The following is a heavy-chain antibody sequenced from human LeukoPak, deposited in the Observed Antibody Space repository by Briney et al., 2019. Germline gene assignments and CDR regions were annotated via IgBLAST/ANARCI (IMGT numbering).Heavy chain of an antibody. CDR2: INHSGST. D-gene: IGHD2-8*01. CDR3: ARDLGYCTNGVCHTRFDY. CDR1: GGSFSGYY. Sequence: ETLSLTCAVYGGSFSGYYWSWIRQPPGKGLEWIGEINHSGSTNYNPSLKSRVTISVDTSKNQFSLKLSSVTAADTAVYYCARDLGYCTNGVCHTRFDYWGQGTLVTVSS. J-gene: IGHJ4*02. V-gene: IGHV4-34*01.